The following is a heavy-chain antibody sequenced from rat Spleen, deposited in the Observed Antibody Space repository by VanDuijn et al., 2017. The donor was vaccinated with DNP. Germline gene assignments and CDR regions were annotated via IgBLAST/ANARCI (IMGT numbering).Heavy chain of an antibody. CDR3: ARWSDGLDY. J-gene: IGHJ2*01. D-gene: IGHD1-12*02. CDR1: GYTFTSYY. V-gene: IGHV1-43*01. Sequence: QVQLQQSGAELTKPGSSVKISCKASGYTFTSYYLGWIKRTTGQGLEYIGYIYPGSGRTNYNEKFKGKATLTVDKSSSTAFMQLSSLTPDDSAVYYCARWSDGLDYWGQGVVVTVSP. CDR2: IYPGSGRT.